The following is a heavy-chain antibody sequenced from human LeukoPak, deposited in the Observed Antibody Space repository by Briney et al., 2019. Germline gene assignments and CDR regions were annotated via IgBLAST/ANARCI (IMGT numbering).Heavy chain of an antibody. V-gene: IGHV4-34*01. CDR3: ARGLLHDFSFGPFDY. CDR1: GGSFSGYY. CDR2: INHSGST. J-gene: IGHJ4*02. Sequence: SETLSLTCAVYGGSFSGYYWSWIRQPPGKGLEWIGEINHSGSTNYNPSLKSRVTISVDTSKNQFSLKLSSVTAADTAVYYCARGLLHDFSFGPFDYWGQGTLVTVSS. D-gene: IGHD3-3*01.